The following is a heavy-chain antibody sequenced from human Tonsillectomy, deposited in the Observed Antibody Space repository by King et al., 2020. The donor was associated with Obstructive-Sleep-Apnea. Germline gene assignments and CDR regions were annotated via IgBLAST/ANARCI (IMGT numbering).Heavy chain of an antibody. J-gene: IGHJ4*02. CDR1: GGSISSSNYY. CDR2: IYDSGTT. D-gene: IGHD2-15*01. V-gene: IGHV4-39*01. Sequence: QLQESGPGLVKPSETLFLTCTVSGGSISSSNYYWAWIRQPPGKGLEWIGSIYDSGTTYYNPSLKRRLTISVDTSKNLFSLNLNSVTATVTAVYYCARLPWLVVADDYWGQGTLVTVSS. CDR3: ARLPWLVVADDY.